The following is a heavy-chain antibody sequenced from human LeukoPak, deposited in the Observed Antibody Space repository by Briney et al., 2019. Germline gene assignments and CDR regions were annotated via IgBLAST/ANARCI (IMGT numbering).Heavy chain of an antibody. V-gene: IGHV1-8*01. D-gene: IGHD6-13*01. CDR2: MNPNSGNT. CDR3: ARGAAAGEDYYYYYGMDV. J-gene: IGHJ6*02. Sequence: ASVKVSCKASGYTFTSYDINWVRQATGQGLEWMGWMNPNSGNTGYAQKFQGRVTMTRNTSISTAYMELSSLRSEDTAVYYCARGAAAGEDYYYYYGMDVWGQGTTVTVSS. CDR1: GYTFTSYD.